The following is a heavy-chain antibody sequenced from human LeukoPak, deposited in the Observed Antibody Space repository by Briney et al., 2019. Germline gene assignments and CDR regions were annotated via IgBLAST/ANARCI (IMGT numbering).Heavy chain of an antibody. D-gene: IGHD4-17*01. J-gene: IGHJ3*02. CDR2: ISAYNGNT. Sequence: ASVKVSCKASGYTFTSYGISWVRQAPGQGLEWMGWISAYNGNTNYAQKFQGRVTMTTDTSTSTANMELRSLRSDDTAVYYCARADHGDYRDAFDIWGQGTMVTVSS. V-gene: IGHV1-18*01. CDR3: ARADHGDYRDAFDI. CDR1: GYTFTSYG.